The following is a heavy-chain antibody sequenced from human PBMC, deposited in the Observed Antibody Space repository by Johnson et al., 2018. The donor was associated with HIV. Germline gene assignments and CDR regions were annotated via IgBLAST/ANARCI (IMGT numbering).Heavy chain of an antibody. CDR3: AKDRGSSLAQLPIFPSAFDI. CDR2: IKQDGSER. V-gene: IGHV3-7*03. J-gene: IGHJ3*02. CDR1: GFTFSNVW. D-gene: IGHD6-6*01. Sequence: EMQLVESGGGLVQPGGSLRLSCAASGFTFSNVWMSWVRQAPGKGLEWMANIKQDGSERYYVDSVKGRFTISRENVKNFVYLQMNSLRAEDTAVYYCAKDRGSSLAQLPIFPSAFDIWGQGTMVTVSS.